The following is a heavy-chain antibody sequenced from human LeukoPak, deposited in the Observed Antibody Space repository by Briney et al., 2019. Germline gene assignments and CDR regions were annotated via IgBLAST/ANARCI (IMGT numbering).Heavy chain of an antibody. CDR3: ARVDGDYAPDY. CDR1: GYTFTGYY. J-gene: IGHJ4*02. D-gene: IGHD4-17*01. V-gene: IGHV1-2*02. Sequence: GASVKVSCKASGYTFTGYYMHWVRQAPGQGLEWMGWINPNSGGTNYAQKFQGRVTMTRDTSISTAYMELRSLRSDDTAVYYCARVDGDYAPDYWGQGTLVTVSS. CDR2: INPNSGGT.